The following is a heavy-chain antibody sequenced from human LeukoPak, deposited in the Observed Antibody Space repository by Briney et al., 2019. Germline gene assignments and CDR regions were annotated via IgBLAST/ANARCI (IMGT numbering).Heavy chain of an antibody. CDR3: ARDRGGDSSGYYDY. V-gene: IGHV4-31*03. D-gene: IGHD3-22*01. CDR2: IYYSGST. Sequence: PSQTLSLTCTVSGGSISSGGYYWSWIRQHPGKGLEWIGYIYYSGSTYYNPSLKSRVTISVDTSKNQFSLKLCSVTAADTAVYYCARDRGGDSSGYYDYWGQGTLVTVSS. J-gene: IGHJ4*02. CDR1: GGSISSGGYY.